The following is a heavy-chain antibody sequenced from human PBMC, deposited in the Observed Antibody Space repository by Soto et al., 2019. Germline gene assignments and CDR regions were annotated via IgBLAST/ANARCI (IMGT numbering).Heavy chain of an antibody. Sequence: PGGSLRLSCAASGFTFSDYYMSWIRQAPGKGLEWVSAISGSGGSTYYADSVKGRFTISRDNSKNTLYLQMNSLRAEDTAVYYFAKAHIVLMLYAIWFDPWVQGTLFTLSS. CDR1: GFTFSDYY. V-gene: IGHV3-23*01. J-gene: IGHJ5*02. CDR3: AKAHIVLMLYAIWFDP. D-gene: IGHD2-8*01. CDR2: ISGSGGST.